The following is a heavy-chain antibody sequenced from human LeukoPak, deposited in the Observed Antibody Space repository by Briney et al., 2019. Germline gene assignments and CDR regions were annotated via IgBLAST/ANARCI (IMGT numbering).Heavy chain of an antibody. CDR3: AKDIRHGMDV. V-gene: IGHV3-23*01. CDR2: ISGSGGST. CDR1: GFPFSAYD. J-gene: IGHJ6*02. Sequence: QAGGSLRLSCETSGFPFSAYDMHWVRHAPGKGLEWVSAISGSGGSTYYADSVKGRFTISRDNSKNTLYLQMNSLRAEDTAVYYCAKDIRHGMDVWGQGTTVTVSS.